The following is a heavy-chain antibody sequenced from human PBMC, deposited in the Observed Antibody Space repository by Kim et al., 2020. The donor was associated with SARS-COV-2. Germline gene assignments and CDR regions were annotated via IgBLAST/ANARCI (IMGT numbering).Heavy chain of an antibody. D-gene: IGHD3-22*01. Sequence: SETLSLTCTVSGGSISSYYWSWIRQPPGKGLEWIGYIYYSGSTNYNPSLKSRVTISVDTSKNQFSLKLSSVTAADTAVYYCARGPQGYDSSGPFDYWGQGTLVTVSS. CDR2: IYYSGST. J-gene: IGHJ4*02. CDR1: GGSISSYY. V-gene: IGHV4-59*01. CDR3: ARGPQGYDSSGPFDY.